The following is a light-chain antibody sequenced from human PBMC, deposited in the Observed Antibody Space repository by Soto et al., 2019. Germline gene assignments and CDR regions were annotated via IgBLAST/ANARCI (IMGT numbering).Light chain of an antibody. CDR1: QGISNY. J-gene: IGKJ5*01. CDR3: QQANSFPAIT. V-gene: IGKV1-12*01. Sequence: DIQRTQSPSSLSASVGDRFTITCLASQGISNYLAWYQQKPGKVPKVLIYAASSLQSGVPSRFSGSGSGTDFTLTISSLQPEDFATYYCQQANSFPAITFGQGTRLDI. CDR2: AAS.